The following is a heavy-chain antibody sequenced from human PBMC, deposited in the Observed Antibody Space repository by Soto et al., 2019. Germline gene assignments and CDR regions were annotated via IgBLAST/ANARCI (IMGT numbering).Heavy chain of an antibody. CDR2: INQSGGT. V-gene: IGHV4-34*02. CDR3: AIGQGGTNY. CDR1: GESYNPYF. J-gene: IGHJ4*02. Sequence: QVHVQQWGAGLLKPSETLSLTCAVSGESYNPYFWSWVRQTPGKGLEWIAEINQSGGTYYNPSLKSRLAISLDTSKNQFSLTLNSVTAAETAMYYCAIGQGGTNYWGQGTLVTVSS. D-gene: IGHD3-16*01.